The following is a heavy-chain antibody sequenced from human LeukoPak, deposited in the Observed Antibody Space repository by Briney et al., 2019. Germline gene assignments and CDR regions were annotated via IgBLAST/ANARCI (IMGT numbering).Heavy chain of an antibody. J-gene: IGHJ4*02. CDR1: GVSFSTYY. CDR3: ARQLYGSDY. V-gene: IGHV4-34*01. CDR2: VNHSGYT. Sequence: PLETLSLTCAVSGVSFSTYYWSWIRQSPEKGLEWIGEVNHSGYTNYNPSLKSRVTISVDTSRNQFSLKLNSVTAADTAVYYCARQLYGSDYWGQGTLVTVSS. D-gene: IGHD4-17*01.